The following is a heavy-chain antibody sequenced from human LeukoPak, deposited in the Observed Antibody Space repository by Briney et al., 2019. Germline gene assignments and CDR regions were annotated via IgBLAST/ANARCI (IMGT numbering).Heavy chain of an antibody. CDR1: GFTFDDYG. CDR3: AGDNKPAAIFFWFDP. D-gene: IGHD2-2*01. V-gene: IGHV3-20*04. J-gene: IGHJ5*02. CDR2: INWNGGST. Sequence: GGSLRLSCAASGFTFDDYGMSWVPQAPGKGLEWVSGINWNGGSTGYADSVKGRFTISRDNAKNSLYLQMNSLRAEDTALYYCAGDNKPAAIFFWFDPWRQGTLVSVSS.